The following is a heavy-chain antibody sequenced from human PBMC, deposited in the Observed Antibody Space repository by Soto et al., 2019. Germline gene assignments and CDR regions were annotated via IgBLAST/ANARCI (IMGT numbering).Heavy chain of an antibody. J-gene: IGHJ4*02. CDR2: MSAYDGNT. D-gene: IGHD3-9*01. Sequence: ASVKVSCKASVYTFTSYGISWVRQAPGQGLEWMGWMSAYDGNTNYAQKLQGRVTMTPDTSTSTDYMELRSLRSDDTAVYYCARSPILTGYNYFDYWGQGTLVTVSP. CDR3: ARSPILTGYNYFDY. V-gene: IGHV1-18*01. CDR1: VYTFTSYG.